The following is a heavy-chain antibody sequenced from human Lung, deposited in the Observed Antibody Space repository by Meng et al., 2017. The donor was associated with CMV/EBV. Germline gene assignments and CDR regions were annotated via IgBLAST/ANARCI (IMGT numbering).Heavy chain of an antibody. CDR3: ARTVKYYYDSSGPDP. J-gene: IGHJ5*02. CDR2: IYPGDSDT. Sequence: GEXXRISCKGSGYSFTSYWIGWVRQMPGKGLEWMGTIYPGDSDTRYSPSFQGQVTISADKSISTAYLQWSSLKASDTAMYYCARTVKYYYDSSGPDPWGQGTLVTVSS. V-gene: IGHV5-51*01. CDR1: GYSFTSYW. D-gene: IGHD3-22*01.